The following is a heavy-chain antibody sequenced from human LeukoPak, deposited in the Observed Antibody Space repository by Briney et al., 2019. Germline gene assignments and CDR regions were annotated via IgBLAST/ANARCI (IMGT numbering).Heavy chain of an antibody. V-gene: IGHV4-39*01. Sequence: SETLSLTCTVSGGSISSSSYYWGWIRQPPGKGLEWIGSIYYSGSTYYNPSLKSRVTISVDTSKNQFSLKLSSVTAADTAVYYCARGIITIFGSYFDYWGQGTLVTVSS. CDR1: GGSISSSSYY. CDR3: ARGIITIFGSYFDY. D-gene: IGHD3-3*01. J-gene: IGHJ4*02. CDR2: IYYSGST.